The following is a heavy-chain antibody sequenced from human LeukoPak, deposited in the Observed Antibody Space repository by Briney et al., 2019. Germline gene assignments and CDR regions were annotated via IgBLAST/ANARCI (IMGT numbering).Heavy chain of an antibody. CDR2: ISGGGRST. CDR3: ARERYFDY. J-gene: IGHJ4*02. Sequence: GGSLRLSCAASGFTFSTCAMSWVRQAPGKRLEWVSTISGGGRSTDYADSVKGRFTISRDNSKNTLHLQMNSLRAEDTAVYYCARERYFDYWGQGTLVTVSS. V-gene: IGHV3-23*01. CDR1: GFTFSTCA.